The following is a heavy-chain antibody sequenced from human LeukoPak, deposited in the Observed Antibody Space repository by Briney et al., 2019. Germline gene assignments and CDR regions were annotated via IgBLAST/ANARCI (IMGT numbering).Heavy chain of an antibody. J-gene: IGHJ5*02. D-gene: IGHD1-26*01. V-gene: IGHV3-23*01. Sequence: PGGSLRLSCAASGFTFFTYAMSWVRQAPGKGLQWVSVISGSGGNTHYADSVKGRFTISRDNSKNTVYLQMNSLRVEDTAVYYCAKDVSAGSPHSWGQGTLVTVSS. CDR1: GFTFFTYA. CDR3: AKDVSAGSPHS. CDR2: ISGSGGNT.